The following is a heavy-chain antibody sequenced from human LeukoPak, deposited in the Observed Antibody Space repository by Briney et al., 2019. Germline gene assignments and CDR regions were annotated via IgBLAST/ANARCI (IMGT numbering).Heavy chain of an antibody. D-gene: IGHD3-9*01. Sequence: GGSLRLSWAASGFTFDDYTMHWVRQAPGKGLEWVSLISWDGGSTYYADSVKGRFTISRDNSKNSLYLQMNSLRAEDTAVYYCARDLHPNYDILTGYSHDAFDIWGQGTMVTVSS. CDR2: ISWDGGST. CDR1: GFTFDDYT. CDR3: ARDLHPNYDILTGYSHDAFDI. J-gene: IGHJ3*02. V-gene: IGHV3-43*01.